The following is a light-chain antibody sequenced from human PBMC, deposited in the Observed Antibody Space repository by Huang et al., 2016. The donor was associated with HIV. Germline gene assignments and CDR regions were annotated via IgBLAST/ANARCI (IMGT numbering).Light chain of an antibody. CDR3: QQYYNTPYT. CDR2: ATS. J-gene: IGKJ2*01. Sequence: GYRVTITCRESQGITKSLVWYQQEPGKAPQLLLFATSRLERGVPSRFSGSGSGTDFTLTISSLQPEDFATYYCQQYYNTPYTFGQGTKLEIK. V-gene: IGKV1-NL1*01. CDR1: QGITKS.